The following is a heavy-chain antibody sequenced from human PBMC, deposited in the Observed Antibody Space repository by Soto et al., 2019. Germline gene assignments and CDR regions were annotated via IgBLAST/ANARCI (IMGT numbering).Heavy chain of an antibody. J-gene: IGHJ5*02. Sequence: GGSLRLSCAASGFSFSSYSMNWVRQAPGKGLEWVSSISSSTSYINYADSVKGRFTISRDNAKKSLYLHMNSLRAEDTAVYYCARGYTGYCSGGTCYWCDPWGQGTPVTVS. CDR1: GFSFSSYS. V-gene: IGHV3-21*01. D-gene: IGHD2-15*01. CDR3: ARGYTGYCSGGTCYWCDP. CDR2: ISSSTSYI.